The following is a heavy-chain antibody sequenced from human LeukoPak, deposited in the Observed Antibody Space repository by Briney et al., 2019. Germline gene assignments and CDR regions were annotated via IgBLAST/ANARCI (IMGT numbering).Heavy chain of an antibody. D-gene: IGHD4-17*01. J-gene: IGHJ4*02. Sequence: PSETLSLTCTVSGGSISSGGYYWSWIRQHPGKGLEWIGYIYYSGSTYYNPSLKSRVTISVDTSKNQFSLKLSSVTAADTAVYYCAREGGDYPTAYFDYWGQGTLVTVSS. CDR1: GGSISSGGYY. CDR2: IYYSGST. V-gene: IGHV4-31*03. CDR3: AREGGDYPTAYFDY.